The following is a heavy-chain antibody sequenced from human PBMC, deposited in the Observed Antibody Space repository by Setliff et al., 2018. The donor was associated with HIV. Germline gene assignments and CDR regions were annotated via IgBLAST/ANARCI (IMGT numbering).Heavy chain of an antibody. Sequence: GGSLRLSCAASGFTFSKYAMNWVRQAPGKGLEWVSSISSSSSYIYYADSVKGRFTISRDNAKNSLYPQMNSLRAEDTAVYYCARVPYSSSWSFDYWGQGTLVTVSS. CDR2: ISSSSSYI. V-gene: IGHV3-21*01. CDR1: GFTFSKYA. J-gene: IGHJ4*02. CDR3: ARVPYSSSWSFDY. D-gene: IGHD6-13*01.